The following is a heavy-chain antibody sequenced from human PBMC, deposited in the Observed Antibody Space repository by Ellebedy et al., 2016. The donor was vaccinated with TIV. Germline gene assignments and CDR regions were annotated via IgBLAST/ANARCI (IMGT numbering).Heavy chain of an antibody. V-gene: IGHV3-74*01. CDR1: GFTFSSYW. CDR2: INNDGSST. D-gene: IGHD2-2*03. J-gene: IGHJ4*02. Sequence: GGSLRLXCAASGFTFSSYWMHWVRQAPGKGLVWVSRINNDGSSTSYADSVKGRFTISRDNPKNTLYLQMNSLRAEDTAVYYCARRSSGYCSGTSCTTDFDLWGQGTLVTVSS. CDR3: ARRSSGYCSGTSCTTDFDL.